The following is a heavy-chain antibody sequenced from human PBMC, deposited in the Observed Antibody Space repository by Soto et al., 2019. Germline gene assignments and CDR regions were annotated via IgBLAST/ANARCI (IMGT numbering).Heavy chain of an antibody. CDR3: SGGVGDAF. CDR2: TNQDGSQK. CDR1: GFSFRSDW. Sequence: EEQLVESGGGLVQPGGSLRLTCAVSGFSFRSDWMNWVSQAPGKGLEWVAHTNQDGSQKYYVDSVKGRFTIFRDNAKNSLYLQMNNLRVEDTAVYYCSGGVGDAFWGQGTLVTVSS. D-gene: IGHD1-26*01. V-gene: IGHV3-7*04. J-gene: IGHJ4*02.